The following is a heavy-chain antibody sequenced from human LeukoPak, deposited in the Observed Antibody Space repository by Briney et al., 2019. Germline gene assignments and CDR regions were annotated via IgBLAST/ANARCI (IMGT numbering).Heavy chain of an antibody. D-gene: IGHD3-10*01. CDR1: GFTFRSYA. CDR2: ISDSAGST. Sequence: PGGSLRLSCAASGFTFRSYAMSWVRQAPGKGLEWVSAISDSAGSTYYAGSVKGRFTISRDNFKNTLYLQMNSLRAEDTAAYYCAKARSSVRGVIGYGMDVWGQGTTVTVSS. J-gene: IGHJ6*02. CDR3: AKARSSVRGVIGYGMDV. V-gene: IGHV3-23*01.